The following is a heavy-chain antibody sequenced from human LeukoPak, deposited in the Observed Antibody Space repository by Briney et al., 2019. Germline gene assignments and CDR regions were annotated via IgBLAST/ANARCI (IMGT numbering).Heavy chain of an antibody. CDR3: ARHPPSTVTTLNWFDP. V-gene: IGHV4-59*08. CDR2: IYYSGST. Sequence: PSETLSLTCTVSGGSISSYYWSWIRQPPGKGLEWIGYIYYSGSTNYNPSLKSRVTISVDTSKNQFSLKLSSVTAADTAVYYCARHPPSTVTTLNWFDPWGQGTLVTVSS. J-gene: IGHJ5*02. CDR1: GGSISSYY. D-gene: IGHD4-17*01.